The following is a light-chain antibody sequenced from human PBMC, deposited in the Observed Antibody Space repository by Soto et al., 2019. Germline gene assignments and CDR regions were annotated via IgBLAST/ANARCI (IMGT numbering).Light chain of an antibody. CDR3: LVWDSSGDHYV. CDR1: NIGSDT. Sequence: SYELTQPPSVSVAPGETASITCGGSNIGSDTVHWYQQKPGQAPVVVVYDDSERPSGTPERISGSNSGDTATLTISRVEAGDEADYYCLVWDSSGDHYVFGAGTQLTVL. J-gene: IGLJ1*01. CDR2: DDS. V-gene: IGLV3-21*02.